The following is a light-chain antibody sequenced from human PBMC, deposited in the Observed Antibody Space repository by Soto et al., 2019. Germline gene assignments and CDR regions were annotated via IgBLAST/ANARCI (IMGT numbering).Light chain of an antibody. CDR3: SSYTSSSSLGV. Sequence: QSALTQPASVSGSPGQSNTISCTGTSSDVGTFDYVSWYQQYPGKGPKLIIYEVTNRPSGVSNRFSGSKSGNTASLTISGLQAEDEATYHCSSYTSSSSLGVFGGGTKLTVL. CDR1: SSDVGTFDY. CDR2: EVT. V-gene: IGLV2-14*01. J-gene: IGLJ3*02.